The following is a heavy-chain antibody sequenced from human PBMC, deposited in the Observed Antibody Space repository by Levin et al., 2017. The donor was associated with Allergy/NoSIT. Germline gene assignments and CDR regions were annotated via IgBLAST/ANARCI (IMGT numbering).Heavy chain of an antibody. CDR2: LSNGGSNK. Sequence: LSLPCAASGFPFRNFGMLWVRQAPGKGLEWVALLSNGGSNKYYADSVKGRFTVSGDNSKSTLYLQMDSLRVEDTAVYYCARGVFDFWGQGTLVTVSS. CDR1: GFPFRNFG. V-gene: IGHV3-30*03. J-gene: IGHJ4*02. CDR3: ARGVFDF.